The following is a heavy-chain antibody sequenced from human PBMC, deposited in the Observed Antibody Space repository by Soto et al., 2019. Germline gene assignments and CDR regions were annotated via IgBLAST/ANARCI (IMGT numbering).Heavy chain of an antibody. V-gene: IGHV3-74*01. CDR2: INSDGST. Sequence: EVQLVESGGGLVQPGGSLRLSCAASGFTFGNFWMHWVRQAPGMGLVWVSRINSDGSTSYADFVKGRLTISRDNAKNTVYLQMNSLRAEDTAVYYCARGLYREYGHDSWGQGALVTVSS. CDR1: GFTFGNFW. CDR3: ARGLYREYGHDS. J-gene: IGHJ5*01. D-gene: IGHD3-10*01.